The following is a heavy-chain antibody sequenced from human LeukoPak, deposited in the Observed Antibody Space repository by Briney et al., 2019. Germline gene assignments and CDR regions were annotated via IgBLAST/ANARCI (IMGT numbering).Heavy chain of an antibody. J-gene: IGHJ3*02. CDR3: ARVIVGGIPGAFDI. V-gene: IGHV3-53*01. D-gene: IGHD1-26*01. Sequence: PGGSLRLSCAAPGFTVSSNYMSWVRQAPGKGLEWVSVIYSGGSTYYADSVKGRFTISRDNSKNTLYLQMNSLRVEDTAVYYCARVIVGGIPGAFDIWGQGTMVTVSS. CDR1: GFTVSSNY. CDR2: IYSGGST.